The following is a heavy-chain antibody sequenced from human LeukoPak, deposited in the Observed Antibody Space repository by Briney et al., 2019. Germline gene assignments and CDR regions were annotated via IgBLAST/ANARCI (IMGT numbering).Heavy chain of an antibody. V-gene: IGHV3-7*01. CDR3: ARDSPGYGAYVS. CDR2: IKEDGSRE. D-gene: IGHD5-12*01. Sequence: GSLRLSCAASRFTFSTYWMTWVRQAPGKGLEWVANIKEDGSREYYVDSVKGRFTISRDNAKNSLYLQMDSLTAEDTAVYYCARDSPGYGAYVSWGQGTLVSVSS. CDR1: RFTFSTYW. J-gene: IGHJ1*01.